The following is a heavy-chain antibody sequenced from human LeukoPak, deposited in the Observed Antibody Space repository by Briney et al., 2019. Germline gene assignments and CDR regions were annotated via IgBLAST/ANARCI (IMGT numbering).Heavy chain of an antibody. CDR1: GGSFSGYY. Sequence: SETLSLTCAVYGGSFSGYYWSWIRQPPGKGLEWIGEINHSGSTNYNPSLKSRVTISVDTSKNQVSLKLSSVTAADTAVYYCARETGLYYFYYYMDVWGKGTTVTVSS. V-gene: IGHV4-34*01. CDR2: INHSGST. J-gene: IGHJ6*03. D-gene: IGHD1-14*01. CDR3: ARETGLYYFYYYMDV.